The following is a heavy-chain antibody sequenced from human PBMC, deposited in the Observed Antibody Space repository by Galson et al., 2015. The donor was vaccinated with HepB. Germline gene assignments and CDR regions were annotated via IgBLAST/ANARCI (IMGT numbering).Heavy chain of an antibody. J-gene: IGHJ4*01. CDR1: GFTFSTYA. D-gene: IGHD6-19*01. CDR2: ISYDGSNK. CDR3: ARDLYSSGWSDY. V-gene: IGHV3-30-3*01. Sequence: LSCAASGFTFSTYAIHWVRQAPGKGLEWVAVISYDGSNKHYADSVKGRFTISRDNSKNTLYLQMNSLRAEDTAVYYCARDLYSSGWSDYWGHGTLVTVSS.